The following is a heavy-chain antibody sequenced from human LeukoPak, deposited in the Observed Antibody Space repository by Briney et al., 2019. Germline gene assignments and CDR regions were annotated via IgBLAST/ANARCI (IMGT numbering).Heavy chain of an antibody. CDR2: IYYSGST. CDR1: GGSISSSSYY. V-gene: IGHV4-39*07. D-gene: IGHD6-19*01. J-gene: IGHJ4*02. CDR3: ARDPDQYSSGWYYFDY. Sequence: SETLSLTCTVSGGSISSSSYYWGWIRQPPGKGLEWIGSIYYSGSTYYNPSLKSRVTISVDTSKNQFSLKLSSVTAADTAVYYCARDPDQYSSGWYYFDYWGQGTLVTVSS.